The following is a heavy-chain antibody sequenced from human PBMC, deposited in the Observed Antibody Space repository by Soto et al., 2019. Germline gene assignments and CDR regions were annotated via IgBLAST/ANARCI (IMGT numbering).Heavy chain of an antibody. CDR1: GFTFSSYA. Sequence: GGSLRLPCAASGFTFSSYAMHWVRQAPGKGLEWVAVISYDGSNKYYADSVKGRFTISRDNSKNTLYLQMNSLRAEDTAVYYCARDLTVDDAFDIWGQGTMVTVSS. V-gene: IGHV3-30-3*01. D-gene: IGHD4-17*01. CDR3: ARDLTVDDAFDI. CDR2: ISYDGSNK. J-gene: IGHJ3*02.